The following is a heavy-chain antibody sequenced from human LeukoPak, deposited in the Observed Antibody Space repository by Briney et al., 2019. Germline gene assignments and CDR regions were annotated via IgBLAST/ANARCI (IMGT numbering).Heavy chain of an antibody. Sequence: GASVKVSCKASGGTFGSYAISWVRQAPGQGLEWMGGIIPIFGTANYAQKFQGRVTITADKSTSTAYMELSSLRSEDTAVYYCARDRADIVATRRGIAMAGSSYFDYWGQGTLVTVSS. V-gene: IGHV1-69*06. CDR2: IIPIFGTA. CDR1: GGTFGSYA. CDR3: ARDRADIVATRRGIAMAGSSYFDY. D-gene: IGHD5-12*01. J-gene: IGHJ4*02.